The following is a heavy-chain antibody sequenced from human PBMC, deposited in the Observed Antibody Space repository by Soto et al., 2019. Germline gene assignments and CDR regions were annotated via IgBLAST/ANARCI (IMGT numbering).Heavy chain of an antibody. J-gene: IGHJ4*02. CDR3: ARYSGYDPYYFDY. Sequence: PSETLPLTCAVSGGSIGPPTWWVWVPQPPGKGLEWIGEVYRTGSTNYNPSLKSRVTISVDTSKNQFSLKLSSVTAADTAVYYCARYSGYDPYYFDYWGQGTLVTVSS. D-gene: IGHD5-12*01. CDR2: VYRTGST. V-gene: IGHV4-4*02. CDR1: GGSIGPPTW.